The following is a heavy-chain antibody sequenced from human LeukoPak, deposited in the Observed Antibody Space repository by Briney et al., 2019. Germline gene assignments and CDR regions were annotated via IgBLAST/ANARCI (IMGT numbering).Heavy chain of an antibody. Sequence: GGSLRLSCAASGFTFDDYAMHWVRHAPGKGLEWVSGISWNSGSIGYADSVKGRFTISRDNAKNSLYLQMNSLRAEDMALYYCAKGAAADYYYYMDVWGKGTTVTVSS. J-gene: IGHJ6*03. CDR3: AKGAAADYYYYMDV. CDR2: ISWNSGSI. D-gene: IGHD6-13*01. V-gene: IGHV3-9*03. CDR1: GFTFDDYA.